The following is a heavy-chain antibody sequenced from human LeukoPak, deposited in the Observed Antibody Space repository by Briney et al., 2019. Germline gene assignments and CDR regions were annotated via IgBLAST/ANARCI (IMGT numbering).Heavy chain of an antibody. CDR1: GFIFNTYG. CDR2: IRNDGSDK. V-gene: IGHV3-30*02. Sequence: GGSLRLSCAASGFIFNTYGMHWVRQAPGKGLEWVAFIRNDGSDKYYAVSMKGRFTISRDNSKNTLYLQMNSLRIEDTALYYCAKDRGKAYWGQGTLVTVSS. J-gene: IGHJ4*02. CDR3: AKDRGKAY. D-gene: IGHD1-1*01.